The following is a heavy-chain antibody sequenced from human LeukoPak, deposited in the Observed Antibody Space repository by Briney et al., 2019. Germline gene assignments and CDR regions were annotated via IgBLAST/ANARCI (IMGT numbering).Heavy chain of an antibody. J-gene: IGHJ4*02. V-gene: IGHV4-59*08. CDR3: ARLDYGYSYVFDY. Sequence: SENLSLTCTVSGGSISSHYWSWIRQPPGKGLDWIGYIYYSGSTNYNPSLKSRVTISVDTSKNQFSLKLSSVTAADTAIYYCARLDYGYSYVFDYWGQGTLVTVSS. CDR2: IYYSGST. D-gene: IGHD4-17*01. CDR1: GGSISSHY.